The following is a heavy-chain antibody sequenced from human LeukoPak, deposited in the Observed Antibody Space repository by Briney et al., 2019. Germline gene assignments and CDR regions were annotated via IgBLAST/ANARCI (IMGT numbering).Heavy chain of an antibody. CDR2: INPDSGGT. D-gene: IGHD3-22*01. V-gene: IGHV1-2*02. CDR3: ARDIVGWKPGFFDSSRYSDY. J-gene: IGHJ4*02. Sequence: ASVKVSCKASGYTFTCYYIHWVRQAPGQGLEWMGWINPDSGGTNSAQMFQDRVTRTRDTSIRKAYLELSRLRSDDTAVYYCARDIVGWKPGFFDSSRYSDYWGQGTLVTVSS. CDR1: GYTFTCYY.